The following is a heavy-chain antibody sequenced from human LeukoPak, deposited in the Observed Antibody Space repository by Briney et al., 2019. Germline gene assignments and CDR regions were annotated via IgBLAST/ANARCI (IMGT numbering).Heavy chain of an antibody. V-gene: IGHV4-39*07. CDR3: ARGAQGDYDFWSGYYSGYYYYYMDV. D-gene: IGHD3-3*01. J-gene: IGHJ6*03. CDR1: ADSLSSGGHY. CDR2: INHSGST. Sequence: SETLSLTCTVSADSLSSGGHYWAWIHQFPGKGLEWIGEINHSGSTNYNPSLKSRVTISVDTSKNQFSLKLSSVTAADTAVYYCARGAQGDYDFWSGYYSGYYYYYMDVWGKGTTVTVSS.